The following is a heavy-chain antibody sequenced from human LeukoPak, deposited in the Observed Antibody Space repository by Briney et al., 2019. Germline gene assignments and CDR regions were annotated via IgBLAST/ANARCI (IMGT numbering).Heavy chain of an antibody. J-gene: IGHJ4*02. V-gene: IGHV3-23*01. CDR3: AKGGKWDVTPFDY. Sequence: GGSLRLSCAASGFTFTSYSMNWVRQALGKGLEWVSTISGGGGSTYYADSVKGRFTVSRDNSKNTLYLQVNSLRAEDTAVYYCAKGGKWDVTPFDYWGQGTLVTVSS. CDR1: GFTFTSYS. D-gene: IGHD1-26*01. CDR2: ISGGGGST.